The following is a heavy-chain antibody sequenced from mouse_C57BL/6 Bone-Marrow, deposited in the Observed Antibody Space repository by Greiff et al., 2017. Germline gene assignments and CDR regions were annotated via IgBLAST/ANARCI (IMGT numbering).Heavy chain of an antibody. CDR3: ERSAFFDY. V-gene: IGHV1-81*01. J-gene: IGHJ3*01. Sequence: QVQLQQSGAELVRPGASVKLSCKASGYTFTSYGLSWVKQRPGQGLEWIGEIYPGSGNTYYNEKFKGKATLTADKSSSPAYMQLRSLTSEDSAVXCCERSAFFDYWGQGTTVTVSA. D-gene: IGHD1-2*01. CDR2: IYPGSGNT. CDR1: GYTFTSYG.